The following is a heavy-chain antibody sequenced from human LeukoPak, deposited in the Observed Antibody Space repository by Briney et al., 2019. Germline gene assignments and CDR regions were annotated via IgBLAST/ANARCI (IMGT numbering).Heavy chain of an antibody. CDR3: VRDGVGATTYFGYFDH. CDR2: IRFDGSNI. V-gene: IGHV3-33*01. CDR1: GFTFSAHG. Sequence: AGGSLRLSCAASGFTFSAHGMHWVRQAPGKGLEWVAIIRFDGSNIHYADSVKGRFTISRDNSKNTLYLQMNSLRAEDTAVYYCVRDGVGATTYFGYFDHWGQGNLVTVSS. J-gene: IGHJ4*02. D-gene: IGHD1-26*01.